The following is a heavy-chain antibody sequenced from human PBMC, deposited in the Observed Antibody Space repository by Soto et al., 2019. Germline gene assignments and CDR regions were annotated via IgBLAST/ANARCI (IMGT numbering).Heavy chain of an antibody. Sequence: GGSLRLSCAASGFTFSSYSMNWVRQAPGKGLEWVSYISSSSSTIYYADSVKGRFTISRDNAKNSLYLQMNSLRDEDTAVYYCARDHSSRFYYYYGMDVWGQGTTVTVS. CDR2: ISSSSSTI. V-gene: IGHV3-48*02. J-gene: IGHJ6*02. CDR1: GFTFSSYS. CDR3: ARDHSSRFYYYYGMDV. D-gene: IGHD6-13*01.